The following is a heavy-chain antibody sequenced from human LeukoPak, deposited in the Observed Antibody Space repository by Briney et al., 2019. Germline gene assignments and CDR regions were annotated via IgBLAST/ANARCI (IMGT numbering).Heavy chain of an antibody. J-gene: IGHJ4*02. V-gene: IGHV1-18*01. Sequence: ASVKVSCTASGYTFISYGINWVRQAPGQGLEWMGWISVHNANTNYAEKLQGRVPMTTDTSTSTAYMELRSLRSDDTAVYYCARSPATVPTRGDFWGQGTLVTVSS. CDR2: ISVHNANT. D-gene: IGHD4-17*01. CDR1: GYTFISYG. CDR3: ARSPATVPTRGDF.